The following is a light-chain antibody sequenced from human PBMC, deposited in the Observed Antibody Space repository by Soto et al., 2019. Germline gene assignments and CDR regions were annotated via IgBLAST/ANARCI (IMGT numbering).Light chain of an antibody. CDR1: NSDVGGYDR. V-gene: IGLV2-23*02. Sequence: QSALTQPASVSGSPGQSITISCTGTNSDVGGYDRVSWYQQHPGKSTTRMLYAVNKRPSGVSNRFSGSTSCNTASRTTSGPQAEDEAAYYCCSSVGGPIWVFGGGTKLTVL. CDR2: AVN. J-gene: IGLJ3*02. CDR3: CSSVGGPIWV.